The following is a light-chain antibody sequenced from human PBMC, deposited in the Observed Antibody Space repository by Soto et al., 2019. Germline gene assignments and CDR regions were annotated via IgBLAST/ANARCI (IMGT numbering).Light chain of an antibody. CDR3: QSYDDSLSVHYV. J-gene: IGLJ1*01. Sequence: QAVVTQPPSVSGAPGQRVTISCTGSSSNIGSTYDVQWYQQLPGTAPKLLIHGNTDRPSGVPDRFSGSKSGTSASLAITGVQANDEGYYFRQSYDDSLSVHYVFGTGTKLTVL. V-gene: IGLV1-40*01. CDR2: GNT. CDR1: SSNIGSTYD.